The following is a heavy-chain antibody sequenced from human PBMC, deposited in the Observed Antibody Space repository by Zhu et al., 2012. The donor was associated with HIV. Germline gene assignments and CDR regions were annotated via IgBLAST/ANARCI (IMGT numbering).Heavy chain of an antibody. V-gene: IGHV4-39*07. CDR2: IYYSGSI. CDR3: ASSLITMIRGVITRYWFDP. D-gene: IGHD3-10*01. CDR1: GASICSSSYY. Sequence: QVQLRESGPGLVKPSGTLSLTCAVSGASICSSSYYWGWIRQPPGKGLEWIGSIYYSGSIYYNPSLKNRATLSLETSRNQFSLRLNSVTAADTAVYYCASSLITMIRGVITRYWFDPWGQGTLVTVSS. J-gene: IGHJ5*02.